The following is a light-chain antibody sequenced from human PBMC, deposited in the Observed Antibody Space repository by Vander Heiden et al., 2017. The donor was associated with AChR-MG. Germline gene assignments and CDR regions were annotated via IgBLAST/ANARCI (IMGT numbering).Light chain of an antibody. CDR1: STDVGGYNY. V-gene: IGLV2-11*01. CDR3: CSDAGSYTVV. J-gene: IGLJ2*01. CDR2: DVS. Sequence: QSALTPPRSVSGSPGQSVTIPCTGTSTDVGGYNYVSWDKQHPGKAPKLMVNDVSKRPSGVPDRFSGSKSGNTASLTISGLQAEDEADYYCCSDAGSYTVVFGGGTKLTVL.